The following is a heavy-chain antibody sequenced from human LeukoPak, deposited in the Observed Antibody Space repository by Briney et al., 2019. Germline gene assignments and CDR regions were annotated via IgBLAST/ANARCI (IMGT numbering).Heavy chain of an antibody. CDR2: IKQDGSEK. J-gene: IGHJ4*02. V-gene: IGHV3-7*01. CDR1: GFTFSSYW. CDR3: ARDTTYYDYVWGSYRYDGFDY. Sequence: GGSLRLSCAASGFTFSSYWMSWVRQAPGKGLEWVANIKQDGSEKYYVDSVKGRFTISRDNAKNSLYLQMNSLRAEDTAVYYCARDTTYYDYVWGSYRYDGFDYWGQGTLVTVSS. D-gene: IGHD3-16*02.